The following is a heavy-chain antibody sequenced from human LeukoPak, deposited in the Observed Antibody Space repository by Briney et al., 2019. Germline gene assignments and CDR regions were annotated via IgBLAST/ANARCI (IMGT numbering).Heavy chain of an antibody. CDR2: IYYSGST. CDR3: ANRWRGFLDP. D-gene: IGHD2-15*01. Sequence: SPSASLSPTCTVSGGSISSRSYYWGWLRQPPGKGLEWIGSIYYSGSTYCNPSLKSRVTIFVDTSTNQFSLKLRSVTAADTAVYYCANRWRGFLDPWGQGTLVTVSS. V-gene: IGHV4-39*01. CDR1: GGSISSRSYY. J-gene: IGHJ5*02.